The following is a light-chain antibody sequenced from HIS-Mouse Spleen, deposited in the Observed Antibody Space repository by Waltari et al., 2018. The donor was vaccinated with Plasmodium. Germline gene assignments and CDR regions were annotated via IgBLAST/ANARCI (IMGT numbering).Light chain of an antibody. Sequence: QAVLTQPSSLSASPGASASLTSTLRSRINVGTYRISWTQPQPGSPPQSLLRYKSDSDKQQGSGVPSRFSGSKDASANAGILLISGLQSEDEADYYCMIWHSSAWVFGGGTKLTVL. CDR3: MIWHSSAWV. CDR1: SRINVGTYR. V-gene: IGLV5-45*03. J-gene: IGLJ3*02. CDR2: YKSDSDK.